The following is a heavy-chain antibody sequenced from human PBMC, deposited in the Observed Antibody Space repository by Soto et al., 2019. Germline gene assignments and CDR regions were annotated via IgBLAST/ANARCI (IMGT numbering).Heavy chain of an antibody. Sequence: SETLSLTCTVSGGSISSYYWSWIRQPPGKGLQWIGYTYYSGSTTYNPSLKSRVTISVDSSKNQFSLKLDSVTHADTAVYYCARVRGTAGKRYFDYWGPGTLVTVSS. D-gene: IGHD3-10*01. CDR2: TYYSGST. CDR1: GGSISSYY. CDR3: ARVRGTAGKRYFDY. V-gene: IGHV4-59*01. J-gene: IGHJ4*02.